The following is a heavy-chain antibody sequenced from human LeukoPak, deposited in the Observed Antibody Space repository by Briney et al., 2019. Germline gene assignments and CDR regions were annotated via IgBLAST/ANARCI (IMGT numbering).Heavy chain of an antibody. Sequence: GGSLRLSCAASGFTFSSYWMSWVRQAPGKGLEWVANIKEDGRQKYYVDSVKGRFTISRDNAKNSLYLQMNSLRAEDTAVYYCARDFQNWNAKYFDYWGQGTLVTVSS. D-gene: IGHD1-1*01. CDR2: IKEDGRQK. CDR1: GFTFSSYW. V-gene: IGHV3-7*01. J-gene: IGHJ4*02. CDR3: ARDFQNWNAKYFDY.